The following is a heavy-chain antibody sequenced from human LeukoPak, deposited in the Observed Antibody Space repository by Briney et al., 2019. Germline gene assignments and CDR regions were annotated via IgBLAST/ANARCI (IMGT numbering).Heavy chain of an antibody. CDR2: IRYDGSNK. Sequence: GGSLRLSCAASGFTFSSYGMHWVRQAPGKGLEWVAFIRYDGSNKYYADSVKGRFTISRDNSKNTLYLQMNSLRAEDTAVYYCARGDEYSGHDPTVYWGQGTLVTVSS. CDR1: GFTFSSYG. D-gene: IGHD5-12*01. J-gene: IGHJ4*02. CDR3: ARGDEYSGHDPTVY. V-gene: IGHV3-30*02.